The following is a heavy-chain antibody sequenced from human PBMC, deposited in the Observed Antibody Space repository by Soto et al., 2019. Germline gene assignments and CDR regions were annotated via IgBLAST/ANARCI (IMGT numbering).Heavy chain of an antibody. D-gene: IGHD5-12*01. V-gene: IGHV4-31*03. CDR2: IHYSGST. J-gene: IGHJ4*02. CDR1: GGPISSSGYY. Sequence: SETLSLTCTVSGGPISSSGYYWSWIRQHPGKGLEWIGYIHYSGSTYYNPSLKSRVTISVDTSKNQFSLKLSSVTAADTAVYYCASVRVYSGYDYAFDYWGQGTLVTVSS. CDR3: ASVRVYSGYDYAFDY.